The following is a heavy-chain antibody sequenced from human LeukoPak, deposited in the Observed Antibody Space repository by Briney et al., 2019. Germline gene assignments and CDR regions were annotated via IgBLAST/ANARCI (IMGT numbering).Heavy chain of an antibody. CDR2: INPNSGGT. D-gene: IGHD1-26*01. CDR1: GYTFTDYY. Sequence: ASVKVSCKASGYTFTDYYMHWVRQAPGQGLEWMGWINPNSGGTNYAQKFQGRVTMTRDTSISTAYMELSRQRSDDTAVYYCARDYEGGSYYDLDYWGQGTLVTVSS. V-gene: IGHV1-2*02. CDR3: ARDYEGGSYYDLDY. J-gene: IGHJ4*02.